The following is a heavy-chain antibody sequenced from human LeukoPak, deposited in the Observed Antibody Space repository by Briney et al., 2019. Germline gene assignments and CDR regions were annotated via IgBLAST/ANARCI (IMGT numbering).Heavy chain of an antibody. CDR2: IDSAGSTT. D-gene: IGHD6-13*01. Sequence: PGGSLRLSCAASGFSFSNYWMHWVRQAPGKGLVWVSRIDSAGSTTSYADSVKGRFTISRDNAKNTLYLQMNSLRAEDTAVYYCARRIAAAAAPYYFDYWGQGTLVTVSS. CDR3: ARRIAAAAAPYYFDY. CDR1: GFSFSNYW. J-gene: IGHJ4*02. V-gene: IGHV3-74*01.